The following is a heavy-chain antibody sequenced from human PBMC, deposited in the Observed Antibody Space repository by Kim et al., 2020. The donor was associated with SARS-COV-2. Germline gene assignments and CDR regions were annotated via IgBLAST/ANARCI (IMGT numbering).Heavy chain of an antibody. CDR1: GGTFSSYA. CDR3: ASTACSGGSCRYYYYYGMDV. D-gene: IGHD2-15*01. Sequence: SVKVSCKASGGTFSSYAISWVRQAPGQGLEWMGGTIPIFGTANYAQKFQGRVTITADESTSTAYMELSSLRSEDTAVYYCASTACSGGSCRYYYYYGMDVWGQGTTVTVSS. CDR2: TIPIFGTA. J-gene: IGHJ6*02. V-gene: IGHV1-69*13.